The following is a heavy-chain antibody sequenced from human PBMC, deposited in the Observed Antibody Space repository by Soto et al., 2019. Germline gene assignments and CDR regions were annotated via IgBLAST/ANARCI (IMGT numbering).Heavy chain of an antibody. CDR2: IYYSGST. V-gene: IGHV4-59*01. J-gene: IGHJ6*02. Sequence: QVQLQESGPGLVKPSETLSLTCTVSGGSISSYYWSWIRQPPGKGLEWIGYIYYSGSTNYNPSLTSRVTISVDTSKNQFSLKLSSVTAADTAVYYCARESADYYYGMDVWGQGTTVTVSS. CDR3: ARESADYYYGMDV. CDR1: GGSISSYY.